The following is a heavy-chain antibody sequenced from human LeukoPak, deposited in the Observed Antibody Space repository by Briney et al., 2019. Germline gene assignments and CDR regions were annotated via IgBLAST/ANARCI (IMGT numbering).Heavy chain of an antibody. J-gene: IGHJ4*02. V-gene: IGHV3-23*01. CDR3: AKDSSIAARLGYYFDY. D-gene: IGHD6-6*01. Sequence: GGSLRLSCAASGFTFSSYAMSWVRQAPGKGLEWVSAISGSGGSTYYADSVKGRFTISRDNSKNTLYLQMNSLRAEDTAVYYCAKDSSIAARLGYYFDYWGQGTLVTVSS. CDR1: GFTFSSYA. CDR2: ISGSGGST.